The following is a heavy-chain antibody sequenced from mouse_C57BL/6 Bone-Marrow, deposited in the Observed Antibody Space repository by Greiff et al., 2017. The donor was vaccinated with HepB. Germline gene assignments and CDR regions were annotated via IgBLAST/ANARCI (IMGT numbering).Heavy chain of an antibody. CDR1: GYTFTSYG. J-gene: IGHJ2*01. CDR2: IYPSSGNT. Sequence: QVQLQQSGAELARPGASVKLSCKASGYTFTSYGISWVKQRTGQGLEWIGEIYPSSGNTYYNEKFKGKATLTADKSSSTAYMELRSLTSEDSAVYFCARRRLRPCDYWGQGTTLTVSS. V-gene: IGHV1-81*01. CDR3: ARRRLRPCDY. D-gene: IGHD2-4*01.